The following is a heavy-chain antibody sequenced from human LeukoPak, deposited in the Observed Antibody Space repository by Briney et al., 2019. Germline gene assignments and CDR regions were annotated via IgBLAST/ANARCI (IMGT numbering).Heavy chain of an antibody. CDR3: ARVGVAYDSSGYYPWGYFDY. CDR2: IGRGGRDV. CDR1: GFTFSNHN. V-gene: IGHV3-21*01. Sequence: GGSLRLSCAASGFTFSNHNMNWVRQAPGKGLEWVSSIGRGGRDVYYADSVKGRFTISRDNAKNSLYLQMNSLRAEDTAVYYCARVGVAYDSSGYYPWGYFDYWGQGTLVTVSS. J-gene: IGHJ4*02. D-gene: IGHD3-22*01.